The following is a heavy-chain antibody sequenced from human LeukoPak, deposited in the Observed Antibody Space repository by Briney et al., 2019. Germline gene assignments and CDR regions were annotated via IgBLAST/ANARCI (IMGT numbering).Heavy chain of an antibody. J-gene: IGHJ4*02. CDR1: GGSISSYY. V-gene: IGHV4-4*07. Sequence: KASETLSLTCTVSGGSISSYYWSWIRQPAGKGLEWIGRIYTSGSTNYNPSLKSRVTMSVDTSKNQFSLKLSSVTAADTAVYYCAREDDFWSGYYPFDYWGQGTLVTVS. CDR2: IYTSGST. D-gene: IGHD3-3*01. CDR3: AREDDFWSGYYPFDY.